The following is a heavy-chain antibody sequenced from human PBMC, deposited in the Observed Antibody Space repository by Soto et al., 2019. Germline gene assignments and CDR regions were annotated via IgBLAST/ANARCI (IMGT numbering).Heavy chain of an antibody. Sequence: VGSLRLSCATSGFNFNNYAMSWVRQAPGERLEWVSFISSSGGTTYYADSVKGRFTISRDNAKNSLYLQMNSLRAEDTAVYYCARDRGYNWFDPWGQGTLVTVSS. V-gene: IGHV3-21*01. CDR3: ARDRGYNWFDP. D-gene: IGHD3-10*01. CDR1: GFNFNNYA. CDR2: ISSSGGTT. J-gene: IGHJ5*02.